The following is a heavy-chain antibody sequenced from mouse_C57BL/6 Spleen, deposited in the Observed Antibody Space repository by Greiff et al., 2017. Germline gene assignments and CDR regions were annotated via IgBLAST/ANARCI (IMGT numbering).Heavy chain of an antibody. CDR1: GYTFTSYW. CDR2: IYPGSGST. V-gene: IGHV1-55*01. D-gene: IGHD4-1*01. J-gene: IGHJ2*01. Sequence: QVHVKQSGAELVKPGASVKMSCKASGYTFTSYWITWVKERPGQGLEWIGDIYPGSGSTNYNEKFKSKATLTVDTSSSTAYMQLSSLTSEDSAVYYCARTGTDYWGQGTTLTVSS. CDR3: ARTGTDY.